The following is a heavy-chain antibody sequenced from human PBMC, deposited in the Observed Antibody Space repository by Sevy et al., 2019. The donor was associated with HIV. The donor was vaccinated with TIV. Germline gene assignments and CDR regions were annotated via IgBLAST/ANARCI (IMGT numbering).Heavy chain of an antibody. CDR2: ISFDGSNE. V-gene: IGHV3-30-3*01. J-gene: IGHJ1*01. CDR1: GFAFRSRA. CDR3: ALERLSSAVAEYFHN. Sequence: GGSLRLSCVASGFAFRSRAMSWVRQAPGKGLEWVATISFDGSNEHYADSVKGRFTISRDNSKNSLFLQMNSLRADDSAVYYCALERLSSAVAEYFHNWGQGTLVTVSS. D-gene: IGHD1-1*01.